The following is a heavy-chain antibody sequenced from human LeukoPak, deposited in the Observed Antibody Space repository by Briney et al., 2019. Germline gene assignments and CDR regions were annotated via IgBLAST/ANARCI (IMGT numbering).Heavy chain of an antibody. J-gene: IGHJ4*02. CDR1: GFTFSNYW. CDR3: ARDPVEWELLLDY. V-gene: IGHV3-7*01. CDR2: MNIDGSEK. Sequence: SGGSLRLSCAASGFTFSNYWMGWVGQAPGKRLEWVANMNIDGSEKYYADSVKGRFSISRDNARNSVYLQMASLRVEDTAVYYCARDPVEWELLLDYWGQGTLVTVSS. D-gene: IGHD1-26*01.